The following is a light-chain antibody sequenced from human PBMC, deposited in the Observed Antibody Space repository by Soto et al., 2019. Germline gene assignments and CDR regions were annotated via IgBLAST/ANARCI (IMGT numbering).Light chain of an antibody. J-gene: IGKJ1*01. V-gene: IGKV3-20*01. CDR3: QQYGSSRT. CDR1: QSVSSSY. CDR2: GAS. Sequence: EIVLTQSPATLSLSPEERATLSCRASQSVSSSYLAWYQQKPGQAPRLLIYGASSRATGIPDRFSGSGSGTEFTLTISRLEPEDFAVYYCQQYGSSRTFGQGTKVDIK.